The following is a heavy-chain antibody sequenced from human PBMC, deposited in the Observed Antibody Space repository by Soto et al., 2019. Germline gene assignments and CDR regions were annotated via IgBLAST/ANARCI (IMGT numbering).Heavy chain of an antibody. V-gene: IGHV3-23*01. D-gene: IGHD2-2*02. CDR2: ISGSGGST. CDR3: AKGEGYYTKSGFEI. J-gene: IGHJ3*02. CDR1: GFTFSSYA. Sequence: GGSLRLSCAASGFTFSSYAMSWVHQAPGKGLEWVSSISGSGGSTYYADSVKGRFTISRDNSRNTLYLQMNSLRVEDTAVYYCAKGEGYYTKSGFEIWGQGTMVTVSS.